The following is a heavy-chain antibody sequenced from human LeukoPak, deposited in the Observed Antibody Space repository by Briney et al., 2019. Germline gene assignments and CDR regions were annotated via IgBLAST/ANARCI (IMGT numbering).Heavy chain of an antibody. D-gene: IGHD5-24*01. J-gene: IGHJ4*02. Sequence: GESLKISCKGLGYDFSTYWNAWVRQRPGKGLEWMGIIYPGGSETRYDPSFQGQVTISADRSTSTAYLQWSSLRAPDTAMYYCARASRDGYNQNFDHWGQGTLVTVSS. CDR1: GYDFSTYW. V-gene: IGHV5-51*01. CDR3: ARASRDGYNQNFDH. CDR2: IYPGGSET.